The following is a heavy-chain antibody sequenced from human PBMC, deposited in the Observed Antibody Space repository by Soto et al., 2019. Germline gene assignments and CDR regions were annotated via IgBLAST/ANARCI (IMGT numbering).Heavy chain of an antibody. CDR3: AREYSSNWSIWFDP. V-gene: IGHV4-59*01. CDR2: IYYSGST. D-gene: IGHD6-13*01. J-gene: IGHJ5*02. CDR1: GASISSYY. Sequence: QVQLQESGPGLVKPSETLSLTCTVSGASISSYYWSWIRQPPGKGLEWIGYIYYSGSTNYNPSLKSRVTISVDTSMNQFSLKLSSVTAADTAVYYCAREYSSNWSIWFDPWGQGTLVTVSS.